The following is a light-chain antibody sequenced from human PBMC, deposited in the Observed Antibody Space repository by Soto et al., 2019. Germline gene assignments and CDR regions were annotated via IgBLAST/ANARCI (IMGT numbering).Light chain of an antibody. CDR3: QQYNSSPPEFT. J-gene: IGKJ3*01. CDR1: QSISSSY. CDR2: GAS. Sequence: EIVLTQSPGTLSVSPGERVTLSCRASQSISSSYLAWYQQRPGQAPRLLIFGASYRATGIPDRFSGSGSGTDFTLTISKLEPDDFAVYYCQQYNSSPPEFTFGPGTKVDSK. V-gene: IGKV3-20*01.